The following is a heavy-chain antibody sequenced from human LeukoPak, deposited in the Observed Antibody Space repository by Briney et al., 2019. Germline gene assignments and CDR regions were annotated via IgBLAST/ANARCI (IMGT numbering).Heavy chain of an antibody. CDR1: GFTASSNY. V-gene: IGHV3-53*01. J-gene: IGHJ4*02. D-gene: IGHD6-13*01. Sequence: GGSLRLSCAVSGFTASSNYMSWVRQAPGKGLEWVSVIYSGGSTYNADSVKGRFTISRDNSKNTLYLQIKSLRAEDTAVYYCARGIAAAGTALYNWGQGTLLTVSS. CDR3: ARGIAAAGTALYN. CDR2: IYSGGST.